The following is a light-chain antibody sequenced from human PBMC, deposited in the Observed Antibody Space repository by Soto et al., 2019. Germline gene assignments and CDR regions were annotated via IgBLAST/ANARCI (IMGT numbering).Light chain of an antibody. J-gene: IGKJ4*01. CDR1: QSVRSY. CDR3: EQRSNWPLLT. CDR2: DAS. Sequence: EIVLTQSPATLSLSPGERATLSCRASQSVRSYLAWYRQKPGQAPRLLIYDASNRATGIPARFSCSGSGTDFTLTISSLEPEDFAVYYCEQRSNWPLLTFGGGTKVEIK. V-gene: IGKV3-11*01.